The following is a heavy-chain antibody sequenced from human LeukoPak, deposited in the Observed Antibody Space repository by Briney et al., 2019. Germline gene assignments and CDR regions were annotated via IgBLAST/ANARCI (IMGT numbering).Heavy chain of an antibody. CDR1: GFTFSSYA. J-gene: IGHJ3*02. CDR3: ARDPCGGDCYAFDI. CDR2: ISSNGGST. D-gene: IGHD2-21*02. Sequence: GGSLRLSCAASGFTFSSYAMHWVRQAPGKGLEYASAISSNGGSTSYANSVKGRFTISRDNSKNTLYLQMGSLRAEDMAVYYCARDPCGGDCYAFDIWGQGTMVTVSS. V-gene: IGHV3-64*01.